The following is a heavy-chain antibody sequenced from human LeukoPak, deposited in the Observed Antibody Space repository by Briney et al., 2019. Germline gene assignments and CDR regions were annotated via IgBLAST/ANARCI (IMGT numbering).Heavy chain of an antibody. Sequence: GASVKVSCKASGYTFTGYYMHWVRQAPGQGLEWMGWINPNSGGTNYAQKFQGRVTMTRDTSISTAYMELSRLRSDDTAVHYCARDGSSSGYGYYYYYMDVWGKGTTVTVSS. CDR2: INPNSGGT. V-gene: IGHV1-2*02. D-gene: IGHD6-6*01. CDR3: ARDGSSSGYGYYYYYMDV. J-gene: IGHJ6*03. CDR1: GYTFTGYY.